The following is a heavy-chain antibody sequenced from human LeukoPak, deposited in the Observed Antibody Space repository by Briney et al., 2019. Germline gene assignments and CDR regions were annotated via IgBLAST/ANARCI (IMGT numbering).Heavy chain of an antibody. V-gene: IGHV3-48*02. J-gene: IGHJ4*01. CDR3: ATDYDFAFDH. D-gene: IGHD5-12*01. CDR2: IRSGGNVI. CDR1: GFTFSSYS. Sequence: GGSLRLSCAASGFTFSSYSMNWVRQAPGKGLEWISHIRSGGNVIKYADSVKGRFTISRDNGQNSLFLQMNSLRDEDTAVYYCATDYDFAFDHWGHGTLVTVSS.